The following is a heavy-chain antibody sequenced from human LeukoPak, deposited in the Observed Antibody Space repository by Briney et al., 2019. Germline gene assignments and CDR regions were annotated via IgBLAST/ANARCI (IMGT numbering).Heavy chain of an antibody. CDR1: GYTFTSYT. D-gene: IGHD2-8*01. J-gene: IGHJ4*02. CDR3: ARESMYASFFDF. Sequence: GASVTVSCKTSGYTFTSYTIHWVRQAPGQRLEWMGWINAGNGGTKYSQNFQGRVTITRDTSASTAYMELSSLTSEDTTFYYCARESMYASFFDFWGQGTLVTVSS. V-gene: IGHV1-3*01. CDR2: INAGNGGT.